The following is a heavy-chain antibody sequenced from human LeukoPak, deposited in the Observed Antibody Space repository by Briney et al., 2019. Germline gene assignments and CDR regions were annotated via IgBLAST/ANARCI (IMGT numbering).Heavy chain of an antibody. CDR3: ARGGASFDP. V-gene: IGHV4-38-2*02. D-gene: IGHD3-10*01. CDR1: NSSISSDYY. J-gene: IGHJ5*02. Sequence: SETLSLTCTVSNSSISSDYYWGWIRQPPGKALEWIGSVYYSGTTSYNPSLKSRVTISVDTSKNQFSLKLSSVTAADTAVYYCARGGASFDPWGQGTLVTVSS. CDR2: VYYSGTT.